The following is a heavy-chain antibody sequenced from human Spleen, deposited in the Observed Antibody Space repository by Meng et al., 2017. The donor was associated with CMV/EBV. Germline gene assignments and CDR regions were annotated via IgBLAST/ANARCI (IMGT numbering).Heavy chain of an antibody. CDR3: AGPLGYCSSTSCLNYYYYYGMDV. D-gene: IGHD2-2*01. CDR2: IIPILGIA. CDR1: GGTFSSYA. V-gene: IGHV1-69*10. J-gene: IGHJ6*02. Sequence: SVQVSCKASGGTFSSYAISWVRQAPGQGLEWMGGIIPILGIANYAQKFQGRVTITADKSTSTAYMELSSLRSEDTAVYYCAGPLGYCSSTSCLNYYYYYGMDVWGQGTTVTVSS.